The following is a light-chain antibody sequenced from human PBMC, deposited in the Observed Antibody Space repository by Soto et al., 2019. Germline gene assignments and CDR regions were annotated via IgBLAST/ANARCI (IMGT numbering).Light chain of an antibody. CDR1: QSVSSY. CDR3: QQRSNWPT. V-gene: IGKV3-11*01. CDR2: DAS. Sequence: EIVLTQSPATLSLSPGERATLSSRASQSVSSYLAWYQQNPGQAPRLLIYDASNRATGIPARFSGSGSGTDFTLTISSLEPEDFAVYYCQQRSNWPTFGGGTKVEIK. J-gene: IGKJ4*01.